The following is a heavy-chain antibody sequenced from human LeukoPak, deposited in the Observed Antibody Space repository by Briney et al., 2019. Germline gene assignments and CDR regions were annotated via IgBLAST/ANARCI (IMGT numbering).Heavy chain of an antibody. D-gene: IGHD2-21*01. V-gene: IGHV4-61*01. J-gene: IGHJ5*02. CDR3: ARNLGVRRFWFEP. Sequence: SETLSLTRTVSGGSVSSGSFYWSWIRQPPGKGLEWIGDIYDSGGTNYNPSLESRVTISRDKAENQFYLKVNSLTAEDTAVYYCARNLGVRRFWFEPWGQGTGVSVSS. CDR1: GGSVSSGSFY. CDR2: IYDSGGT.